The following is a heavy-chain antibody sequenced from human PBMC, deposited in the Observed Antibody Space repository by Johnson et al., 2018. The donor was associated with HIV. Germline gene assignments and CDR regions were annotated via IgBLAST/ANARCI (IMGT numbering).Heavy chain of an antibody. CDR1: GFTFSSYA. CDR2: ISYDGSNK. Sequence: QVQLVESGGGVVQPGRSLRLSCAASGFTFSSYAMHWVRQAPGKGLEWVAVISYDGSNKYYADSVKGRFTISRDNSKNTLYLQMNSLRAEDTAVYYCARINVDTTFYRAFDIWGQGTMVTVSS. D-gene: IGHD5-18*01. J-gene: IGHJ3*02. V-gene: IGHV3-30-3*01. CDR3: ARINVDTTFYRAFDI.